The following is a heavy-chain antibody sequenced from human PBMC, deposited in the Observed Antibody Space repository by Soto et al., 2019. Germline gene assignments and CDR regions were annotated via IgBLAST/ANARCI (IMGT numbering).Heavy chain of an antibody. J-gene: IGHJ4*02. CDR2: TSADNGDT. D-gene: IGHD2-2*01. CDR1: GYTFTRYG. CDR3: ARDERGTCTSSSCYYFDY. V-gene: IGHV1-18*04. Sequence: QVQLVQSGAEVKEPGASVKVSCKASGYTFTRYGFSWVRQAPGQGLEWMAWTSADNGDTNYAPKLQGRGTLTTDTSTGTAYMELRSLRSDDTAVYYCARDERGTCTSSSCYYFDYWGQGTLVTVSS.